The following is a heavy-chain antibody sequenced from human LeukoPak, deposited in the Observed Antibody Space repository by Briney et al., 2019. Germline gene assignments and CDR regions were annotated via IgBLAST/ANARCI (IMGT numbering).Heavy chain of an antibody. CDR2: IYTSGST. J-gene: IGHJ4*02. Sequence: SETLSLTCTVSGGSISGYYWSWIRQPAGKGLEWIGRIYTSGSTHDNPSLKSRVTMSVDTSTNQVFLKVTSVTAADTAMYYCARQDSKVGAYTGPYYFDYWGQGTLVTVSS. CDR1: GGSISGYY. CDR3: ARQDSKVGAYTGPYYFDY. D-gene: IGHD1-26*01. V-gene: IGHV4-4*07.